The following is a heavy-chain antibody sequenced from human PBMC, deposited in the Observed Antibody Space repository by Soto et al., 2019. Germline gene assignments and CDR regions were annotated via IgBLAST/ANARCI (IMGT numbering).Heavy chain of an antibody. CDR2: INPNSGGT. D-gene: IGHD6-13*01. CDR3: ARERIAAPADYSYGMDV. Sequence: ASVKVSCKASGYTFTGYYMHWVRQAPGQGLEWMGWINPNSGGTNYAQKFQGWVTMTRDTSISTAYMELSRLRSDDTAVYYCARERIAAPADYSYGMDVWGQGTTVTVSS. V-gene: IGHV1-2*04. J-gene: IGHJ6*02. CDR1: GYTFTGYY.